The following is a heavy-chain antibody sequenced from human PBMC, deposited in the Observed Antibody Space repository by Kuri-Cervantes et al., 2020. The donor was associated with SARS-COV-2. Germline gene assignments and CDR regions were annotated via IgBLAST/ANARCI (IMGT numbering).Heavy chain of an antibody. CDR3: ARLKRGSNWFDP. CDR2: IYYSGST. J-gene: IGHJ5*02. V-gene: IGHV4-39*07. D-gene: IGHD2-15*01. CDR1: GGSISSSSYY. Sequence: GSLRLSCTVSGGSISSSSYYWGWIRQPPGKGLEWIRSIYYSGSTYYNPSLKSRVTISVDTSKNQFSLKLSSVTAADTAVYYCARLKRGSNWFDPWGQGTLVTVSS.